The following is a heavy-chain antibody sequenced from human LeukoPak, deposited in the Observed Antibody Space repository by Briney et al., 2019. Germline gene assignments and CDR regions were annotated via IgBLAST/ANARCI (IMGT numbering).Heavy chain of an antibody. J-gene: IGHJ6*04. V-gene: IGHV4-59*01. CDR2: IYYSGST. D-gene: IGHD3-10*01. CDR3: ARVATMVRGSNDMDV. Sequence: PSETLSLTCTVSGGSISNYYWTWIRQPPGKGLEWVGYIYYSGSTNYNPSLRSRATISVDTSKKQFSLNLSSVTAADTALYYCARVATMVRGSNDMDVWGKGTTVTVSS. CDR1: GGSISNYY.